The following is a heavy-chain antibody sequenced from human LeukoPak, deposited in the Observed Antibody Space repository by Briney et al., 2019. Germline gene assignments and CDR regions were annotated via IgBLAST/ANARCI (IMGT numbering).Heavy chain of an antibody. Sequence: ASVKVCCKASGYTFTGYYMHWVRQAPGQGLEWMGWINPNSGGTNYAQKFQGRVTMTRDTSISTAYMELSRLRSDDTAVYYCAREVAHCGGDCYPSTTNWFDPWGQGTLVTVSS. CDR3: AREVAHCGGDCYPSTTNWFDP. D-gene: IGHD2-21*02. V-gene: IGHV1-2*02. CDR1: GYTFTGYY. CDR2: INPNSGGT. J-gene: IGHJ5*02.